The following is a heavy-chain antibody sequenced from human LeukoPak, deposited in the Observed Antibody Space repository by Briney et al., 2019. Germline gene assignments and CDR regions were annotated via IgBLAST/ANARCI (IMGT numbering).Heavy chain of an antibody. CDR1: GYTFTRYY. CDR2: INPNSGGT. D-gene: IGHD2-15*01. Sequence: ASVKVSCKASGYTFTRYYMHWVRQAPGQGLEWMGWINPNSGGTNYAQKFQGRVTMTRDTSISTAYMELSRLRSDDTAVYYCARSVGSGCGGSCWGQGTLVTVSS. V-gene: IGHV1-2*02. J-gene: IGHJ4*02. CDR3: ARSVGSGCGGSC.